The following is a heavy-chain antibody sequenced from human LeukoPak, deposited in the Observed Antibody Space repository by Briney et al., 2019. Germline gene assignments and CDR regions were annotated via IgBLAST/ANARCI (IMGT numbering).Heavy chain of an antibody. V-gene: IGHV4-4*07. Sequence: PSETLSLTCTVSGRSLNSYYWNWIRHPAGNGLEWIGRLYTRVGTISNPSLKSRFIRSGDTSKNQLSLTLAYVTAADTAMYYCARSFNGSGNFDLWGQGILVTV. CDR1: GRSLNSYY. D-gene: IGHD3-10*01. J-gene: IGHJ4*02. CDR3: ARSFNGSGNFDL. CDR2: LYTRVGT.